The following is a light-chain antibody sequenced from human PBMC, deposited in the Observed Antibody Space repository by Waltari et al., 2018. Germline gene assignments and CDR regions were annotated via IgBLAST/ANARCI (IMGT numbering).Light chain of an antibody. V-gene: IGKV3-15*01. CDR3: LKYNNWPPWYT. CDR2: GAS. Sequence: RVMTQSPVTLSVSPGERATVPCRASHIFTSNVAWYQLKPGQAPRLLIYGASTRATGIPARVSSSASGTEFSLIISSLQSEDVAVYYCLKYNNWPPWYTFGQWTRLEIK. J-gene: IGKJ2*01. CDR1: HIFTSN.